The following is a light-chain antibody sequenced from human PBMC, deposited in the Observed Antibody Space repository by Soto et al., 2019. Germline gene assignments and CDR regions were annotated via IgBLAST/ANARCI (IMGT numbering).Light chain of an antibody. CDR1: QSLLHSDGNTY. CDR3: MQGSHWPWT. Sequence: VVLTQSPLSQPVTLGQPASISCRSGQSLLHSDGNTYLSWFQQRPGHSPRRLIYKVSDRDSGVPDRFSGSGSGTDFTLKISRVEAEDIGVYCMQGSHWPWTFGQGTKMEIK. V-gene: IGKV2-30*02. CDR2: KVS. J-gene: IGKJ1*01.